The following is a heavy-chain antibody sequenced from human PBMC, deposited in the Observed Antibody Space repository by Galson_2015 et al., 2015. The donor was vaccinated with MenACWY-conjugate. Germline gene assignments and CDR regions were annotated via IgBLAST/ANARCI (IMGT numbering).Heavy chain of an antibody. CDR3: ARDLGFYCSRNDCYSPY. Sequence: SLRLSCAASGFIFNNYWMSWVRQVPGKGPEWVANIKQDGSEKYYVDSVRGRFTISRDNAKNSLYLQMNSLRAEDTAVYYCARDLGFYCSRNDCYSPYWGQGTLATVSS. V-gene: IGHV3-7*03. J-gene: IGHJ4*02. CDR1: GFIFNNYW. CDR2: IKQDGSEK. D-gene: IGHD2-2*01.